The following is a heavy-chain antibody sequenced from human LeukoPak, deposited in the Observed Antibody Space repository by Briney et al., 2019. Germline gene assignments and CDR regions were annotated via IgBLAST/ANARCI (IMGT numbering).Heavy chain of an antibody. CDR3: ARWAGVTDY. Sequence: GGSLRLSCTASGFSIGNYWMSWVRQAPGKGPEWLANIKQDGSAEYYVDSVKGRFTISRDNAKNSLSLQMNSLRAEDTAVYYCARWAGVTDYWGQGTLVTVSS. D-gene: IGHD5-18*01. V-gene: IGHV3-7*01. J-gene: IGHJ4*02. CDR1: GFSIGNYW. CDR2: IKQDGSAE.